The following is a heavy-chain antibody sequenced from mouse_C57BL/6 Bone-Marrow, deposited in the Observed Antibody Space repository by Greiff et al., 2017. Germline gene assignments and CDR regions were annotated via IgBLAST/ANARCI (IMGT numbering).Heavy chain of an antibody. CDR3: ARKGDYYYGSSYAY. CDR2: IYPRSGNT. V-gene: IGHV1-81*01. CDR1: GYTFTSYG. J-gene: IGHJ3*01. Sequence: VQLQESGAELARPGASVKLSCKASGYTFTSYGISWVKQRTGQGLEWIGEIYPRSGNTYYNEKFKGKATLTADKSSSTAYMELRSLTSKDSAVYFCARKGDYYYGSSYAYWGQGTLVTVSA. D-gene: IGHD1-1*01.